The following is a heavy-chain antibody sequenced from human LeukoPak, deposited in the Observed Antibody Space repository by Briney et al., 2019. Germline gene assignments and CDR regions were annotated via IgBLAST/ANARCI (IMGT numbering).Heavy chain of an antibody. D-gene: IGHD3-10*01. Sequence: PGGSLRLSCAASGFTFSDHYMDWVRQAPGKGLEWVGRTRNKANSYTTEYAASVKGRFTISRDDSKNSLYLQMNSLKTEDTAAYYCARVYGSGSYYKEYYFDYWGQGTLVTVSS. V-gene: IGHV3-72*01. CDR3: ARVYGSGSYYKEYYFDY. CDR1: GFTFSDHY. CDR2: TRNKANSYTT. J-gene: IGHJ4*02.